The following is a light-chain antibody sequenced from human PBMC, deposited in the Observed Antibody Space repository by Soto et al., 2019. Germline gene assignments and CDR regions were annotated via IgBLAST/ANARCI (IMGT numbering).Light chain of an antibody. CDR2: DDK. CDR1: NLQTKN. CDR3: QVWDTNSGAV. V-gene: IGLV3-21*02. J-gene: IGLJ2*01. Sequence: SYELTQPPSVSVAPGQTAIITCGGDNLQTKNVHWYQQRPGQAPVLVIYDDKKPPSGIPERFSGSSSGNLATLTLIRVESRDEADYYCQVWDTNSGAVFGGGTKLTVL.